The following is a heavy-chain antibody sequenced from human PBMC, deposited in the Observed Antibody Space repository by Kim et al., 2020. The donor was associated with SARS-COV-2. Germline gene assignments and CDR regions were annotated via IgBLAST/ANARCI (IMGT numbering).Heavy chain of an antibody. CDR3: ASAAGTTH. V-gene: IGHV3-21*01. Sequence: SVKSRFTITRDNAKNSLYLQMNSLRAEDTAVYYCASAAGTTHGGQGTLVTVSS. D-gene: IGHD1-1*01. J-gene: IGHJ4*02.